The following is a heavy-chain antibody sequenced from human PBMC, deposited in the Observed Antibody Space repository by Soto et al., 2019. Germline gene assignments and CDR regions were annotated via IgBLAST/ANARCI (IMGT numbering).Heavy chain of an antibody. CDR3: ARSIDSSGYYYSDY. V-gene: IGHV3-30-3*01. CDR1: GFTFSSYA. Sequence: QVQLVESGGGVVQPGRSLRLSCAASGFTFSSYAMHWVRQAPGKGLEWVAVISYDGSNKYYADSVKGRFTISRDNSKNTLYLQMNSLRAEDTAVYYCARSIDSSGYYYSDYWGQGTLVTVSS. CDR2: ISYDGSNK. D-gene: IGHD3-22*01. J-gene: IGHJ4*02.